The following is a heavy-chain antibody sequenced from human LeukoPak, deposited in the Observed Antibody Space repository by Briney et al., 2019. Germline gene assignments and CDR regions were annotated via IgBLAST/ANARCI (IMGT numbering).Heavy chain of an antibody. CDR2: IYSGGST. CDR3: GYCSSASCLSYGLDV. V-gene: IGHV3-53*01. Sequence: GGSLRLSCAASGFTVSSNYMGWVRQAPGKGLEWVSIIYSGGSTYYADSVKDRFAISRDNSKNTLYLQMNSLRTDDTAVYYCGYCSSASCLSYGLDVWGQGTTVTVSS. CDR1: GFTVSSNY. D-gene: IGHD2-2*01. J-gene: IGHJ6*02.